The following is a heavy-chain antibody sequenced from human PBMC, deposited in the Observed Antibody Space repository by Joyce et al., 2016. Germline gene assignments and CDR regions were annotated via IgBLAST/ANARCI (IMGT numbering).Heavy chain of an antibody. CDR1: GYNFISYG. CDR2: ISAYNGHT. CDR3: ARDRGDILTGPSLDY. D-gene: IGHD3-9*01. V-gene: IGHV1-18*01. J-gene: IGHJ4*02. Sequence: QVQLVQSGAEVKKPGASVKVSCKASGYNFISYGISWVRQAPGQGLEWLGLISAYNGHTNYPQKFQGRVTMTTDTSTSTAYLELRSLRSDDTAVYYCARDRGDILTGPSLDYWGQGILVTVSS.